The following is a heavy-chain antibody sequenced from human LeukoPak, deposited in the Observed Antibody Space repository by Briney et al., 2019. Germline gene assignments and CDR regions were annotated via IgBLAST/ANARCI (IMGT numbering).Heavy chain of an antibody. V-gene: IGHV3-48*01. J-gene: IGHJ4*02. CDR2: ISGSSSTI. Sequence: GGSLRLSCAASGFTFSSYAMSWVRQAPGKGLEWVSAISGSSSTIYYADSVKGRFTISRDNAKNSLYLQMNSLRAEDTAVYYCARQWQAGDYWGQGTLVTVSS. D-gene: IGHD6-19*01. CDR3: ARQWQAGDY. CDR1: GFTFSSYA.